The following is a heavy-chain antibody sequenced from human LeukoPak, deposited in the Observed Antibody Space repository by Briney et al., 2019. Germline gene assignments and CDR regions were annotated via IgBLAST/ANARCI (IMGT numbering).Heavy chain of an antibody. V-gene: IGHV3-21*01. J-gene: IGHJ6*03. CDR2: ISSSSSYI. Sequence: PGGSLRLSCAASGFTFSIYEMNWVRQAPGKGLEWVSSISSSSSYIYYADSVKGRFTISRDNAKNSLYLQMSSLRAEDTAVYYCARVEGYCSGGSCYSYVGVWGKGTTVTVSS. CDR1: GFTFSIYE. CDR3: ARVEGYCSGGSCYSYVGV. D-gene: IGHD2-15*01.